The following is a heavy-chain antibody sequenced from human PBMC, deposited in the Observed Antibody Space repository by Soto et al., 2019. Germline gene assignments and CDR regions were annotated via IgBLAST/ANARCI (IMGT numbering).Heavy chain of an antibody. D-gene: IGHD4-4*01. CDR2: ISSNGGST. V-gene: IGHV3-64*02. Sequence: GALRTPFAAPWFTFHCYSMHLVRQAPGKGLEYVSAISSNGGSTYYADSAKGRFTIPRDNSKNTLYLQMGSLRAEDMAVYYCARGSNYDGSFDYWGQGTLVTVSS. J-gene: IGHJ4*02. CDR3: ARGSNYDGSFDY. CDR1: WFTFHCYS.